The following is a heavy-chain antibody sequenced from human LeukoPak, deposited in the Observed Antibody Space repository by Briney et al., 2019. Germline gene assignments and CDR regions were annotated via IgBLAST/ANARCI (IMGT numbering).Heavy chain of an antibody. CDR1: GFIFSRYG. V-gene: IGHV3-33*01. Sequence: TGGSLRLSCEVSGFIFSRYGVHWVRQAPGKGLEWVAVIWFNGDNQYYADSVKGRFTISRDNSMNTFFLLMNSLKAEDTAVYFCARGGPGYCDDDNCYKGFDHWGQGTLVIVSS. CDR3: ARGGPGYCDDDNCYKGFDH. CDR2: IWFNGDNQ. J-gene: IGHJ4*02. D-gene: IGHD2-15*01.